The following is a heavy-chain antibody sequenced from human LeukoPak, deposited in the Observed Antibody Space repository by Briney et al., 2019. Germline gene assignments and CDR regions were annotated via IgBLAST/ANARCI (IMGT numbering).Heavy chain of an antibody. V-gene: IGHV3-7*01. D-gene: IGHD2-2*01. CDR3: ARRYCSSSICLLDY. CDR1: GFTFSSYW. Sequence: GGSLRLSCAASGFTFSSYWMSWVRQAPGKGLEWVANIKQDGSEKYYVDSVKGRFTISRDNAKNSVYLQMNSLRAEDTAVYYCARRYCSSSICLLDYWGQGTLVTVSS. J-gene: IGHJ4*02. CDR2: IKQDGSEK.